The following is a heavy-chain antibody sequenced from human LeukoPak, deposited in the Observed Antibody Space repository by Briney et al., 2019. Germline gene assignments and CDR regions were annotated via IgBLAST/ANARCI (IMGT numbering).Heavy chain of an antibody. V-gene: IGHV4-34*01. J-gene: IGHJ4*02. CDR2: MNHSGST. CDR3: ACITGTTFISRYFDY. D-gene: IGHD1-20*01. CDR1: GGSFSGYY. Sequence: PSETLSLTCAVYGGSFSGYYWSWIRQPPRKGLEWIGEMNHSGSTNSNPSLKSRVTISVDTSKNQFSLKLSSVTAADTAVYYCACITGTTFISRYFDYWGQGTLVTVSS.